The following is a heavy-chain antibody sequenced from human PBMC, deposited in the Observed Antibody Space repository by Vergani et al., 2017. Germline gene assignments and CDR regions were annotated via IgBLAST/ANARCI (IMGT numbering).Heavy chain of an antibody. CDR3: ARDQLAVAGFDY. V-gene: IGHV4-34*01. J-gene: IGHJ4*02. CDR2: INHSGST. D-gene: IGHD6-19*01. Sequence: QVQLQESGPGLVKPSETLSLTCAVYGGSFSGYYWSWIRQPPGKGLEWIGEINHSGSTNYNPSLKSRVTISVDTSKNQFSLKLSSVTAADTAVYYCARDQLAVAGFDYWGQGTLVTVSS. CDR1: GGSFSGYY.